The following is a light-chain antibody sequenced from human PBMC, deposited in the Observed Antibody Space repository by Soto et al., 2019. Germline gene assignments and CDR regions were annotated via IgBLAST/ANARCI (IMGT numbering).Light chain of an antibody. J-gene: IGKJ1*01. CDR1: QSVSISY. CDR3: QHRTNWPLWT. Sequence: EIVFTQSPGTLSVSPVERATLSCRASQSVSISYLAWYQHRPGQAPRLLIYQTSLRAAGIPARFSGSGSGTDFTLTISSLEPEDFAVYYCQHRTNWPLWTFGQGTKVDIK. V-gene: IGKV3D-20*02. CDR2: QTS.